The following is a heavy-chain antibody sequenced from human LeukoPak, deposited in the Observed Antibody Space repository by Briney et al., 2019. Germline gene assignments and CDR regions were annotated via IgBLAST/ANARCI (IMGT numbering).Heavy chain of an antibody. Sequence: SETLSLTCAVYGGSFSGYYWSWICQPPGKGLEWIGEINHSGSTNYNPSLKSRVTISVDTSKNQFSLKLSSVTAADTAVYYCARRGPTNSGYYFFDYWGQGTLVTVSS. CDR3: ARRGPTNSGYYFFDY. CDR1: GGSFSGYY. CDR2: INHSGST. V-gene: IGHV4-34*01. D-gene: IGHD3-22*01. J-gene: IGHJ4*02.